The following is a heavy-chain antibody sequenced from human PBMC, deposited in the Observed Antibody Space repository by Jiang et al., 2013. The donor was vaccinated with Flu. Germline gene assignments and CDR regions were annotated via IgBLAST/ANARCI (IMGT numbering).Heavy chain of an antibody. CDR2: INPSGDGT. Sequence: GAEVKKPGASLKISCTASGYSFSGQYLHWVRQAPGQGLEWMGIINPSGDGTYSAQKFQGRVTMTKDTSTSTVYMEVSSPRSEDTAVYYCARAKSCGGVCYYFDLWGQGTRGHRRL. CDR1: GYSFSGQY. D-gene: IGHD2-21*02. CDR3: ARAKSCGGVCYYFDL. V-gene: IGHV1-46*01. J-gene: IGHJ4*02.